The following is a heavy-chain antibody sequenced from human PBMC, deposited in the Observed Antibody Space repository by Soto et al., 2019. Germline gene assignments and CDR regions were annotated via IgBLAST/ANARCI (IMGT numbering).Heavy chain of an antibody. Sequence: SSVKVSCKASGYTFTSYGISWVRQAPGQGLEWMGWISAYNGNTNYAQKLQGRVTMTTDTSTSTAYMELSSLRSEDTAVYYCARAPSITGTTFDYWGQGTLVTVSS. J-gene: IGHJ4*02. CDR2: ISAYNGNT. D-gene: IGHD1-7*01. CDR3: ARAPSITGTTFDY. CDR1: GYTFTSYG. V-gene: IGHV1-18*01.